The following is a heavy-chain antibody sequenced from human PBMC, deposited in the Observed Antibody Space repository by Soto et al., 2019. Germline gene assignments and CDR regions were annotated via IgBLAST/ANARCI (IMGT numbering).Heavy chain of an antibody. CDR1: GFIFSTTD. CDR2: ISVSGNII. Sequence: GGSLRLSCEASGFIFSTTDMSWVRQAPGKGLEWISYISVSGNIIKYADSVKGRFTISRDNAENSLHLHMSSLRVDDTAVYFCVRDTMRASAAASLDYWGQGTQVTVSS. D-gene: IGHD6-13*01. V-gene: IGHV3-48*03. J-gene: IGHJ4*02. CDR3: VRDTMRASAAASLDY.